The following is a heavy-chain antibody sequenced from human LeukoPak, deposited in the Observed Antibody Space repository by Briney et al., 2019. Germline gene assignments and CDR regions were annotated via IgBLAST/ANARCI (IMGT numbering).Heavy chain of an antibody. J-gene: IGHJ5*02. D-gene: IGHD3-10*01. Sequence: LSLTCTVSGGSISSYYWSWIRQPPGKGLEWISYISSSGTTTYYADSVKGRFTISRANAKTSVYLQMEGLRADDTAVYYCARVGSSRGWFDPWGHGTLVTVSS. CDR1: GGSISSYY. CDR2: ISSSGTTT. CDR3: ARVGSSRGWFDP. V-gene: IGHV3-11*01.